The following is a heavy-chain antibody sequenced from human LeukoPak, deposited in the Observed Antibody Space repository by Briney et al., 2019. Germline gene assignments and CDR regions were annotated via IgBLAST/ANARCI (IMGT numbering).Heavy chain of an antibody. Sequence: GGSLRLSCAASGFTFTSYSSTWVRQAPGKGLEWVSSISSDSTYIYYADSVKGRFTISRDNAKNSLYLQMNSLRAEDMALYYCARRYTIFGIAAAGTGILRAEIDAFDIWGQGTMVTVSS. V-gene: IGHV3-21*04. CDR2: ISSDSTYI. D-gene: IGHD6-13*01. J-gene: IGHJ3*02. CDR1: GFTFTSYS. CDR3: ARRYTIFGIAAAGTGILRAEIDAFDI.